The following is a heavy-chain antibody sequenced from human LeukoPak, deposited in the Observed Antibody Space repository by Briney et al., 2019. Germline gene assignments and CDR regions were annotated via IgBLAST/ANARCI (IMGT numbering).Heavy chain of an antibody. CDR2: IYYSGST. Sequence: SETLSLTRTVSGGSISSSSYYWSWIRQPPGKGLEWIGSIYYSGSTYYNPSLKSRVTISVDTSKNQFSLKLSSVTAADTAVYYCARRCSSTSCYSGAFDIWGQGTMVTVSS. D-gene: IGHD2-2*01. CDR3: ARRCSSTSCYSGAFDI. CDR1: GGSISSSSYY. V-gene: IGHV4-39*01. J-gene: IGHJ3*02.